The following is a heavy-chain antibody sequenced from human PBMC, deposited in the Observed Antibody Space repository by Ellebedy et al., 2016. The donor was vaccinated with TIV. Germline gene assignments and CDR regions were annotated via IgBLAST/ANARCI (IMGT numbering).Heavy chain of an antibody. J-gene: IGHJ3*02. CDR2: FGPEDGET. CDR3: ERAPPPRGDRSADAFDI. Sequence: AASVKVSCKVSGNTLTELSMHWVRQAPGKGLEWTGGFGPEDGETVYAQKFQGRVTMTEDTSTDTAYMELSSLRSEDTAVYYCERAPPPRGDRSADAFDIWGQGTMVTVSS. V-gene: IGHV1-24*01. CDR1: GNTLTELS. D-gene: IGHD7-27*01.